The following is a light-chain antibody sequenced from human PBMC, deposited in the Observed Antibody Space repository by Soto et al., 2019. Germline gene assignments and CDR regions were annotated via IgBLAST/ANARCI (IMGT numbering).Light chain of an antibody. V-gene: IGKV3-20*01. CDR2: GAS. J-gene: IGKJ5*01. CDR1: QSVSSSY. Sequence: EIVLTQSPGTLSLSPGERATLSCRASQSVSSSYLAWYQQKPGQAPRLLIYGASSRATSIPDRFSGSGSGTDFTLTISRLEPDDFAVYYYQQYDSSPITFGQGTRLDIK. CDR3: QQYDSSPIT.